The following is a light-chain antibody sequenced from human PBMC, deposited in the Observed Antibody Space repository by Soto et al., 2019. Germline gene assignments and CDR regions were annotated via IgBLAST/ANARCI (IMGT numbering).Light chain of an antibody. Sequence: QLTQSPSSLSASVGDRVTITCRASQGISSYLAWYQQEPGKAPKLLIYAASTLQSGVPSRFSGSGSGTNSPLTISSLHPKILPTYSCQQFGNSRTPSAQGTRLE. CDR2: AAS. J-gene: IGKJ5*01. CDR3: QQFGNSRTP. V-gene: IGKV1-9*01. CDR1: QGISSY.